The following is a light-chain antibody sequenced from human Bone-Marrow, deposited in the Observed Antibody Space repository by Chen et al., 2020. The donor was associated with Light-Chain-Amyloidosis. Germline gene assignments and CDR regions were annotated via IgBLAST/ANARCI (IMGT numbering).Light chain of an antibody. V-gene: IGKV3-20*01. CDR1: QTISSNY. J-gene: IGKJ4*01. Sequence: EIVLTQSPGTLSLSPGEGANLSCRASQTISSNYLTWYQQKFDQAPRLLIYGSSSRATGIPDRFTGSGSGTDFTLTINRLEPEDFAMYDCQQYGTSPLTFGGGTKVEIK. CDR3: QQYGTSPLT. CDR2: GSS.